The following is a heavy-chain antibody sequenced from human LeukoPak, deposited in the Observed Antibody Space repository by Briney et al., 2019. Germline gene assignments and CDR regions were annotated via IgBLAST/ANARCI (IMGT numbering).Heavy chain of an antibody. CDR2: IRSKAYGGTT. J-gene: IGHJ3*02. CDR3: TWGLDDFWSGYGGEHAFDI. V-gene: IGHV3-49*03. CDR1: GFTFGDYA. D-gene: IGHD3-3*01. Sequence: PGGSLRLSCTASGFTFGDYAMSWFRQAPGKGLEWVGFIRSKAYGGTTEYAASVKGRFTISRDDSKSIAYLQMNSLKTEDTAVYYCTWGLDDFWSGYGGEHAFDIWGQGTMVTVSS.